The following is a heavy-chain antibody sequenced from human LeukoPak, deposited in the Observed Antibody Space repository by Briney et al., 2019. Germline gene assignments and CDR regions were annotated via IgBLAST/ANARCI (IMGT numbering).Heavy chain of an antibody. Sequence: GESLKISCKGSGYSFTSYWIGWVRQMPGKGLEWMGIIYPGDSDTRYSPSFQGQVTISADKSISTAYLQWSSLKASDTAMYYSARKRKYYCSGGSCYRLDFDYGGQGTLVTVSS. CDR1: GYSFTSYW. J-gene: IGHJ4*02. CDR3: ARKRKYYCSGGSCYRLDFDY. CDR2: IYPGDSDT. V-gene: IGHV5-51*01. D-gene: IGHD2-15*01.